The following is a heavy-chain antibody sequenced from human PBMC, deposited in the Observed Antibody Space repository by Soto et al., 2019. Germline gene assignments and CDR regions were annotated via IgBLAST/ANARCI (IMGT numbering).Heavy chain of an antibody. CDR2: IYYSGST. Sequence: QLQLQESGPGLVKPSETLSLTCTVSGGSISSSSYYWGWIRQPPGKGLEWIGSIYYSGSTYYNPSLKSRVTISVDTSKNQFSLKLSSVTAADTAVYYCARHLRMATINAVGIGWFDPWGQGTLVTVSS. CDR1: GGSISSSSYY. D-gene: IGHD5-12*01. V-gene: IGHV4-39*01. J-gene: IGHJ5*02. CDR3: ARHLRMATINAVGIGWFDP.